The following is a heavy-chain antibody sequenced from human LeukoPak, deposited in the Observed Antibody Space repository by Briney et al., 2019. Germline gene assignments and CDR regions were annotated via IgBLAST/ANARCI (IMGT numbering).Heavy chain of an antibody. CDR3: AREVGGGASGQ. V-gene: IGHV3-66*01. D-gene: IGHD3-16*01. J-gene: IGHJ4*02. Sequence: GGSLRLSCAASGFTVSSNYMSSVRQVPGKGLEGVSVIYSDGTISYADSVKGRFTISRDNSENTLYLQMNSLRVEDMAVYYCAREVGGGASGQWGQGTLVTVSS. CDR2: IYSDGTI. CDR1: GFTVSSNY.